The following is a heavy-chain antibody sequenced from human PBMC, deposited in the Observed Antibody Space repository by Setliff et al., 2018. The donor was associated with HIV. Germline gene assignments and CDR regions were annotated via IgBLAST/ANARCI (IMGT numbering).Heavy chain of an antibody. J-gene: IGHJ6*02. CDR3: ARSYIAFLSTWYYGMDV. D-gene: IGHD5-18*01. CDR1: RYSFTAYY. Sequence: ASVKVSCKTSRYSFTAYYIHWVRQAPGQGLEWMGWINPDSGGTKYAQKFQGRVTMSRDTSISTAYMELSRLTSDDTAVFYCARSYIAFLSTWYYGMDVWGQGTTVTVSS. CDR2: INPDSGGT. V-gene: IGHV1-2*02.